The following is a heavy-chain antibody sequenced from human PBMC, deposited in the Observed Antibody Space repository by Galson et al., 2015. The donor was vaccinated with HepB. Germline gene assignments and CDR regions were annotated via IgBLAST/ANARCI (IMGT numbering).Heavy chain of an antibody. J-gene: IGHJ6*02. Sequence: SVKVSCKASGYTFTSYGISWVRQAPGQGLEWMGWISAYNGNTNYAQKLQGRVTMTTDTSTSTAYMELRSLRSDDTAVYYCARGYSSSWFQISYYYYYGMDVWGQGTTVTVSS. D-gene: IGHD6-13*01. CDR3: ARGYSSSWFQISYYYYYGMDV. CDR1: GYTFTSYG. V-gene: IGHV1-18*01. CDR2: ISAYNGNT.